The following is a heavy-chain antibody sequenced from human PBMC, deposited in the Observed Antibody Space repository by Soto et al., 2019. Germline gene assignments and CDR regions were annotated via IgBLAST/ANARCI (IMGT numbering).Heavy chain of an antibody. J-gene: IGHJ6*02. CDR1: GGSISSYY. CDR3: ARDLTPEYYGSGISGMDV. Sequence: SETLSLTCTVSGGSISSYYWGWIRQPPGKGLEWIGYIYYSGSTNYNPSLKSRVTISVDTSKNQFSLKLSSVTAADTAVYYCARDLTPEYYGSGISGMDVWGQGTTVTVSS. V-gene: IGHV4-59*01. D-gene: IGHD3-10*01. CDR2: IYYSGST.